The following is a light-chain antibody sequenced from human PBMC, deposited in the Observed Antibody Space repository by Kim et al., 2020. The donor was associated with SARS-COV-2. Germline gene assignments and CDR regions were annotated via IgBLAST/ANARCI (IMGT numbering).Light chain of an antibody. J-gene: IGKJ4*01. CDR2: AAS. CDR1: QGISSY. Sequence: ASEGDRVTITCRASQGISSYLAWYQQKPGEAPSLLIYAASTLESGVPSRFSGSGYGTDFTLTISDLQPEDFATYYCQHLDSYPLTFGGGTKVDIK. CDR3: QHLDSYPLT. V-gene: IGKV1-9*01.